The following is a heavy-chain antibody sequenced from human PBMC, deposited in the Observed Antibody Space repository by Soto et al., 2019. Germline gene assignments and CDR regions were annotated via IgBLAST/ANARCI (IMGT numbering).Heavy chain of an antibody. D-gene: IGHD1-1*01. V-gene: IGHV1-69*13. J-gene: IGHJ6*02. CDR2: IIPIFGPA. CDR3: ATGSFTSTGGRIGYHYNAMDV. CDR1: GGTFSSHS. Sequence: SVKVSCKSSGGTFSSHSINWVRQAPGQGLEWMGGIIPIFGPATFAKKFQGRVTITADESTTTAYMELSSLTSEDTAVYYCATGSFTSTGGRIGYHYNAMDVWGQGTTVTVSS.